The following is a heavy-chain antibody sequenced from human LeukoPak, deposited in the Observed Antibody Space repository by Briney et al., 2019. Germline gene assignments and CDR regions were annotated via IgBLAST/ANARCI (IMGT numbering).Heavy chain of an antibody. Sequence: GGSLRLSCAASAFSLNTYNMNWVRQAPGKGLEWVSSISYTGAYIYYADSVRGRFTISRDNAKNSLYLQMNSLRAEDTAVYYCATDCSSTGCFVYWGQGTLVTVSS. D-gene: IGHD2-2*01. CDR2: ISYTGAYI. CDR3: ATDCSSTGCFVY. CDR1: AFSLNTYN. J-gene: IGHJ4*02. V-gene: IGHV3-21*01.